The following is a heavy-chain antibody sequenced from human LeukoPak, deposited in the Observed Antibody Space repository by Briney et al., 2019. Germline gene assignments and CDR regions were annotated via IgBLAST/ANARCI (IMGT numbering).Heavy chain of an antibody. CDR1: GYTFTGYY. CDR3: AREWVEMATIVDY. Sequence: ASVKVSCKASGYTFTGYYIHWVRQAPGQGLEWMGWINTNTGNPTYAQGFTGRFVFSLDTSVSTAYLQISSLKAEDTAVYYCAREWVEMATIVDYWGQGTLVTVSS. V-gene: IGHV7-4-1*02. J-gene: IGHJ4*02. CDR2: INTNTGNP. D-gene: IGHD5-24*01.